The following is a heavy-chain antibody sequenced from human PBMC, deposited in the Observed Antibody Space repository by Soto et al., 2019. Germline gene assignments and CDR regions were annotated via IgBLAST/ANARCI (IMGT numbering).Heavy chain of an antibody. D-gene: IGHD4-17*01. V-gene: IGHV4-39*01. CDR1: GGSISSSSYY. CDR3: ARHDRDYGDQIDY. J-gene: IGHJ4*02. Sequence: QLQLQESGPGLVKSSETLSLTCTVSGGSISSSSYYWGWIRQPPGKGLEWIGSIYYSGSTYYNSYLKGRVTISVDTSKNQFSLKVSSVTAADTAVYYCARHDRDYGDQIDYWGQGTLVTVSS. CDR2: IYYSGST.